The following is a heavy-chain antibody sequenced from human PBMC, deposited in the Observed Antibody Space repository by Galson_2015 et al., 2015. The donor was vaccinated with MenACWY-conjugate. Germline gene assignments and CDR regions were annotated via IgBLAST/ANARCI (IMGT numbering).Heavy chain of an antibody. Sequence: SLRLSCAASGFAFSRYGMHWVRQAPGKGLEWVAVISYDGSNKYYADSVKGRFTISRDNSKNTLYLQMNSLRAEDTAVYYCASTMVRGVIIRNPDYWGQGTLVTVSS. J-gene: IGHJ4*02. V-gene: IGHV3-30*19. CDR1: GFAFSRYG. D-gene: IGHD3-10*01. CDR2: ISYDGSNK. CDR3: ASTMVRGVIIRNPDY.